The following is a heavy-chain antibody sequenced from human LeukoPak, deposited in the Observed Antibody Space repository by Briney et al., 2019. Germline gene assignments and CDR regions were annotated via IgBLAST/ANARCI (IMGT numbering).Heavy chain of an antibody. Sequence: SETLSLTCTVSGGSISSSSYYWGWIRQPPGQGLEWIGSIYYSGSTYYNPSLKSRVTISLDTSKNQFSLKLSSVTAADTALYYCARRLSSSWSEDNWFDPWGQGTLVTVSS. V-gene: IGHV4-39*01. CDR2: IYYSGST. CDR3: ARRLSSSWSEDNWFDP. CDR1: GGSISSSSYY. D-gene: IGHD6-13*01. J-gene: IGHJ5*02.